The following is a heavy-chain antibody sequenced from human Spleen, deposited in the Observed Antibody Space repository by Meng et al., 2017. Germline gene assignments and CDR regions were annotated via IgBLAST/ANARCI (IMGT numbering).Heavy chain of an antibody. V-gene: IGHV3-21*01. D-gene: IGHD6-13*01. J-gene: IGHJ4*02. Sequence: GESLKISCAASGFTFSSYSMNWVRQAPGKGLEWVSSISSSSSYIQYADSVKGRFTISRDNAKNSLFLQMSSLRAGDTAVYYCARDVYSSRWYTLDMYFDYWGQGTVVTVSS. CDR2: ISSSSSYI. CDR1: GFTFSSYS. CDR3: ARDVYSSRWYTLDMYFDY.